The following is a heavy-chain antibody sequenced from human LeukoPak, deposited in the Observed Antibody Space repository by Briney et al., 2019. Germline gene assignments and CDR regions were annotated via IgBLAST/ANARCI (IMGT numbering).Heavy chain of an antibody. CDR3: ARDYPSSLVVPAAYYYYGMDV. D-gene: IGHD2-2*01. CDR2: IYSDSST. Sequence: GGSLRLSCAASGFTVSSNYMNWVRQAPGKGLECVSVIYSDSSTYYADSVKGRFTISRDNSKNTLYLQMNSLRAEDTAVYYCARDYPSSLVVPAAYYYYGMDVWGQGTTVTVSS. J-gene: IGHJ6*02. CDR1: GFTVSSNY. V-gene: IGHV3-53*01.